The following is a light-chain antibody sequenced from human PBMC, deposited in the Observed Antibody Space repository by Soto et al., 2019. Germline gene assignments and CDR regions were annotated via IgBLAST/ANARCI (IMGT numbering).Light chain of an antibody. V-gene: IGKV1-9*01. CDR1: QGISSY. CDR2: AAS. CDR3: QQLNSYPWT. Sequence: IQLTQSPSSLSASVGDRVTITCRASQGISSYLAWYQQKPGKASKLLIYAASTLQSGVPSRFSGSGSGTDFTLTISSLQPEDFATYYCQQLNSYPWTFGQGTKVDI. J-gene: IGKJ1*01.